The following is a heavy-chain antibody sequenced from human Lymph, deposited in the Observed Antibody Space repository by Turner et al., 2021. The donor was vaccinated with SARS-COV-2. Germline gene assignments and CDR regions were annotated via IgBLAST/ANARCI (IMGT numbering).Heavy chain of an antibody. CDR2: INPNSGGT. Sequence: QVQLVQSGPEVKKPGAPVTASCKASGYTFTGHYVHWVRQAPGQGLGGMGWINPNSGGTNYAQKFQGRGTMTRDTSISTAYMELSRLRSDDTAVYYCARDVERYNDFWSGYSGGYGLDVWGQGTTVTVSS. CDR1: GYTFTGHY. V-gene: IGHV1-2*02. D-gene: IGHD3-3*01. J-gene: IGHJ6*02. CDR3: ARDVERYNDFWSGYSGGYGLDV.